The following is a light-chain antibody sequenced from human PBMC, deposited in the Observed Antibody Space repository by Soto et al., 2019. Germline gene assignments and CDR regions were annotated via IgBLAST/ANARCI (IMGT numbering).Light chain of an antibody. CDR2: KAS. V-gene: IGKV1-5*03. CDR3: QQYNSYSPLT. CDR1: QSVSSW. J-gene: IGKJ4*01. Sequence: DIQMTQSPSTLSASIGDRVTLTCRARQSVSSWLAWYQQKPGKAPKLLVYKASSLHSGVPSRFSGSGSGTEFTLTISSLQPDDYATYYCQQYNSYSPLTFGGGTKVDIK.